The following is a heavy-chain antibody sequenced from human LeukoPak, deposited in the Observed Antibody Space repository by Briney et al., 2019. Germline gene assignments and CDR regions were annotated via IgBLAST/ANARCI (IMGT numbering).Heavy chain of an antibody. CDR2: IYYSGST. CDR1: GGSISSYY. V-gene: IGHV4-59*01. D-gene: IGHD2-21*01. CDR3: AQGGGDSHFDY. Sequence: SETLSLTCTVSGGSISSYYWSWIRQPPGKGLEWIGYIYYSGSTNYNPSLKSRVTISVDTSKNQFSLKLSSVTAADTAVYYCAQGGGDSHFDYWGQGTLVTVSS. J-gene: IGHJ4*02.